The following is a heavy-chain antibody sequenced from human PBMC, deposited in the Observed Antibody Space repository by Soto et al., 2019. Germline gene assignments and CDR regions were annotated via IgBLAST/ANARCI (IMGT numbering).Heavy chain of an antibody. CDR2: MNPNSGYT. V-gene: IGHV1-8*01. D-gene: IGHD5-18*01. CDR1: GYTFTSYD. Sequence: ASVKVSCKASGYTFTSYDINWVRQATGQGLEWMGWMNPNSGYTGYGQRLQGRVTMTCNTSISTAYMELSSLRSEDTGVYYCACVSRYHYGHDTPDYWGQGTLVPVSS. CDR3: ACVSRYHYGHDTPDY. J-gene: IGHJ4*02.